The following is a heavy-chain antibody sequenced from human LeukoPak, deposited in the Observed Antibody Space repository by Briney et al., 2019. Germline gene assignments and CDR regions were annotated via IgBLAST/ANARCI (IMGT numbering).Heavy chain of an antibody. CDR3: VRGVDGHSSGRRIYYYYMDV. CDR1: AFTFSTYK. CDR2: ISSDGSST. V-gene: IGHV3-74*01. J-gene: IGHJ6*03. D-gene: IGHD6-19*01. Sequence: HPGGSLRLSCAASAFTFSTYKMHWVRQAPGKGLVWVSRISSDGSSTIYADSVRGRFTISRDNAKNTVYLEMSGLRAEDTAVYYCVRGVDGHSSGRRIYYYYMDVWGKGTTVTVSS.